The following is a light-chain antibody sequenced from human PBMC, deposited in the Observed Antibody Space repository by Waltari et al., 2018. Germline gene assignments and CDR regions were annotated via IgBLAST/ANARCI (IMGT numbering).Light chain of an antibody. J-gene: IGLJ2*01. V-gene: IGLV2-23*02. CDR1: SSDVGNYKR. CDR3: SSYAGASKGV. CDR2: AVS. Sequence: QSALTQPASVSGSPGQSITISCTGTSSDVGNYKRVSWYQQHPAKAPKLMIYAVSKRTSGVSVRFSGSKSGDMASLTISGLQPEDDAEYFCSSYAGASKGVFGGGTKVTVL.